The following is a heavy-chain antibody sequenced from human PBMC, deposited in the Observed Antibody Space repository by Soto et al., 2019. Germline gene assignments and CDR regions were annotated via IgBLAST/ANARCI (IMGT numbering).Heavy chain of an antibody. CDR1: GGSISSYY. V-gene: IGHV4-59*01. Sequence: SATLSLNFTFSGGSISSYYWSWIRQPPGKGLEWIGYIYYSGSTNYNPSLKSRVTISVDTSKNQFSLKLSSVTAADTAVYYCAREAGYDILTGYYPVHWFDPWGQGTLVTVS. CDR3: AREAGYDILTGYYPVHWFDP. D-gene: IGHD3-9*01. J-gene: IGHJ5*02. CDR2: IYYSGST.